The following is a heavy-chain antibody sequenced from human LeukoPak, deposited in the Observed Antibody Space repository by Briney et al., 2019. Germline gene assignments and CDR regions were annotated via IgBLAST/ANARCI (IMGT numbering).Heavy chain of an antibody. CDR2: ISYDGNNK. CDR1: GFIFNNHG. V-gene: IGHV3-30*03. Sequence: GGSLRLSCVASGFIFNNHGMHWVRQAPGKGLEWVAVISYDGNNKYYTDSVKGRFAISRDNPRNTLYLQMNSLRAEDTAVYYCAREGYYGSGSPPSLYFDYWGQGTLVTVSS. J-gene: IGHJ4*02. D-gene: IGHD3-10*01. CDR3: AREGYYGSGSPPSLYFDY.